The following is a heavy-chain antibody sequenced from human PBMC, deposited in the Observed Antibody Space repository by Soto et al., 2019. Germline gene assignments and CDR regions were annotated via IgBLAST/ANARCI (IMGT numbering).Heavy chain of an antibody. CDR3: ARDRLGRGYSYGPSPLDY. J-gene: IGHJ4*02. CDR1: GFTFSSYS. Sequence: EVQLVESGGGLVKPGGSLRLSCAASGFTFSSYSMNWVRQAPGMGLEWVSSISSSSSYIYYADSVKGRFTISRDNAKNSLYLQMNSLRAEDTAVYYCARDRLGRGYSYGPSPLDYWGQGTLVTVSS. CDR2: ISSSSSYI. D-gene: IGHD5-18*01. V-gene: IGHV3-21*01.